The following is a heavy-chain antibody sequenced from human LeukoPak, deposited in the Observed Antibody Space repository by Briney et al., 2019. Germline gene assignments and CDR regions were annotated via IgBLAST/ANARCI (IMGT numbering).Heavy chain of an antibody. CDR3: ARDPAWLVSVWPNEFDH. V-gene: IGHV1-2*02. J-gene: IGHJ4*02. Sequence: ASVKVSCKASGYTFTGYYMHWVRQAPGQGLEWMGWINPNSGGTNYAQKFQGRVAMTRDTSISTAYMELSRLRSDDTAVYYCARDPAWLVSVWPNEFDHWGQGTLVTVSS. CDR1: GYTFTGYY. CDR2: INPNSGGT. D-gene: IGHD6-19*01.